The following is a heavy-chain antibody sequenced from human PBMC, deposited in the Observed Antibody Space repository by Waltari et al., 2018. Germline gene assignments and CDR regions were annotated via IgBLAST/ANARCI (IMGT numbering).Heavy chain of an antibody. D-gene: IGHD3-22*01. Sequence: QVQLVQSGAEVKKPGASVKVSCKASGYTFTSYGISWVRQAPGQGLEWMGWISAYNGNTNYAQKLQGRVTMTTDTSTSTAYMELRSLRSDDTAVYYCARDRESAGGYDYYDSSGYYDWGQGTLVTVSS. CDR3: ARDRESAGGYDYYDSSGYYD. V-gene: IGHV1-18*01. J-gene: IGHJ4*02. CDR2: ISAYNGNT. CDR1: GYTFTSYG.